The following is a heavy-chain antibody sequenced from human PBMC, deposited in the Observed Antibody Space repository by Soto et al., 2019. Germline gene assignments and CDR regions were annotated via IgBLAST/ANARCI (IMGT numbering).Heavy chain of an antibody. CDR1: GCSISSGSYY. D-gene: IGHD1-1*01. CDR2: IYYSGST. CDR3: ARMYRGTGMDV. Sequence: QVQLQESGPGLVKPSQTLSLTCTVSGCSISSGSYYWSWIRQHPGKGLEWIGYIYYSGSTYYNPSLKSRFTMAICMSKTQFSLKLSSVTAADTAVYYCARMYRGTGMDVWGQGTTVTVSS. V-gene: IGHV4-31*03. J-gene: IGHJ6*02.